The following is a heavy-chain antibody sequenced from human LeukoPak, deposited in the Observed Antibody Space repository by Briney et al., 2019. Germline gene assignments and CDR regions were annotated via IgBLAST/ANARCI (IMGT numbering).Heavy chain of an antibody. D-gene: IGHD2-15*01. J-gene: IGHJ6*02. V-gene: IGHV3-21*04. CDR2: ISSSSSYI. CDR1: GFTFSSYS. Sequence: KPGGSLRLSCAASGFTFSSYSMNWVRQAPGKGLEWVSSISSSSSYIYYADSVKGRFTISRDNAKNSLYLQMNSLRAEDTAVYYCARVHCSGGSCYLRTYDYYYYYGMDVWGQGTTVTVSS. CDR3: ARVHCSGGSCYLRTYDYYYYYGMDV.